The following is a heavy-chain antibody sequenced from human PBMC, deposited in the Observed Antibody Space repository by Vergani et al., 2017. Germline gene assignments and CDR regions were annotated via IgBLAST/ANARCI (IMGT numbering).Heavy chain of an antibody. V-gene: IGHV3-33*01. CDR1: GFTFNQYG. J-gene: IGHJ6*03. CDR2: TWYDGNNK. D-gene: IGHD5-24*01. CDR3: ARSRDNYYYMDV. Sequence: QVQLVESGGGVVQPGRSLRLSCAASGFTFNQYGMHWVRQAPGKGLEWVAVTWYDGNNKQYADSVKGRFTISRDNSKSTMYLQMNSLRAEDTAVYYCARSRDNYYYMDVWGKGTTVTVSS.